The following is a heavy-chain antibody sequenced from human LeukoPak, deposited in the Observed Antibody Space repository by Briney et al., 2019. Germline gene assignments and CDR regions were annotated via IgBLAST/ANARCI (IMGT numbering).Heavy chain of an antibody. CDR1: GFTFSNYA. Sequence: GGSLRLSCAASGFTFSNYAMSWVRQAPGKGLEWVSGISGSGGSTYYADSVKGRFTISRENSKTTLYLQMNRVRADVTAVYYCARPVYGSGSYWGERTLVSVSS. J-gene: IGHJ4*02. CDR2: ISGSGGST. D-gene: IGHD3-10*01. V-gene: IGHV3-23*01. CDR3: ARPVYGSGSY.